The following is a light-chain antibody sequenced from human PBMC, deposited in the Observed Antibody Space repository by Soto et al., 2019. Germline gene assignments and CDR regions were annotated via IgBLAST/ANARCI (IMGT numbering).Light chain of an antibody. CDR2: EVS. V-gene: IGLV2-14*01. Sequence: QSALTQPASVSGSPGQSITISCTGTSSDVGGYDYVSWYQLHPGKAPKLMVFEVSNRPSGVSYRFSGSKSGNTASLTISGLQAEDEADYFCGSYSISTADIFGTGTKLTVL. CDR3: GSYSISTADI. CDR1: SSDVGGYDY. J-gene: IGLJ1*01.